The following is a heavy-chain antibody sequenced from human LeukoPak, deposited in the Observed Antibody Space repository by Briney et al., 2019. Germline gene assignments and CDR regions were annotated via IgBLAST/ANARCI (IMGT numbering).Heavy chain of an antibody. Sequence: SETLSLTCTVSSGSISTSNYYWSWIRQPAGKGLEWLGRIYTSGSTNYNPSLKSRVTISVDTSKNQFSLKLSSVTAADTAVYYCARDPWFYYDSSGYFQAWGQGTLVTVSS. CDR2: IYTSGST. CDR3: ARDPWFYYDSSGYFQA. J-gene: IGHJ4*02. V-gene: IGHV4-61*02. D-gene: IGHD3-22*01. CDR1: SGSISTSNYY.